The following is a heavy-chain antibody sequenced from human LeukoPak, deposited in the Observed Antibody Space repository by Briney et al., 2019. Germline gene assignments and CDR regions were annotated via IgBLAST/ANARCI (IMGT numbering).Heavy chain of an antibody. CDR2: INPNSGGT. CDR1: GYTFTGYY. CDR3: AREGARGYTDSNY. V-gene: IGHV1-2*02. Sequence: ASVKVSCKASGYTFTGYYMHWVRQAPGQGLEWMGWINPNSGGTNYAQKFQGRVTMTRDTSISTAYMELSSLRSEDTAVYYCAREGARGYTDSNYWGQGTLVTVSS. J-gene: IGHJ4*02. D-gene: IGHD6-13*01.